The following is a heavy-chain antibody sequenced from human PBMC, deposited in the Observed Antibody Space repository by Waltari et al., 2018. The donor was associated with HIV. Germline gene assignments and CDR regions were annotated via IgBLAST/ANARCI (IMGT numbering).Heavy chain of an antibody. CDR2: INAGNGNT. Sequence: QVQLVQSGAEVKKPGASVKVSCKASGYTFTSYAMHWVRQAPGQRLEWMGWINAGNGNTKYSQKFQGRVTITRDTSASTAYMELSSLRSEDTAVYYCARLGDQGSGRQYYYYYYGMDVWGQGTTVTVSS. CDR3: ARLGDQGSGRQYYYYYYGMDV. D-gene: IGHD6-19*01. CDR1: GYTFTSYA. J-gene: IGHJ6*02. V-gene: IGHV1-3*01.